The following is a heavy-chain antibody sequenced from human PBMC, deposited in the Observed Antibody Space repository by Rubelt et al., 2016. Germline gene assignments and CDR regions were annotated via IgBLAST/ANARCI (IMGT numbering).Heavy chain of an antibody. V-gene: IGHV1-18*04. CDR2: ISAYNGKR. CDR1: GYTFTSYY. J-gene: IGHJ6*02. Sequence: QVQLVQSGAEVKKPGASVKVSCKASGYTFTSYYMHWVRQAPGQGLEWMGWISAYNGKRNLARKPKGGVTITTDTSTSTAYMELRSLRSDDTAVYYGARDNYYGMDVWGQGTTVTVSS. CDR3: ARDNYYGMDV.